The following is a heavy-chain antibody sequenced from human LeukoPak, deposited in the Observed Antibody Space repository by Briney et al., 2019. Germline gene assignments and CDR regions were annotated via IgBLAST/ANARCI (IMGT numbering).Heavy chain of an antibody. CDR1: GGTFSSYA. J-gene: IGHJ3*02. D-gene: IGHD3-22*01. V-gene: IGHV1-69*13. CDR3: ARDDSSKVNAFDI. Sequence: GASVKVSCKASGGTFSSYAISWVRQAPGQGLDWMGGIIPIFGTANYAQKFQGRVTITADESTSTAYMELSSLRSEDTAVYYCARDDSSKVNAFDIWGQGTMVTVSS. CDR2: IIPIFGTA.